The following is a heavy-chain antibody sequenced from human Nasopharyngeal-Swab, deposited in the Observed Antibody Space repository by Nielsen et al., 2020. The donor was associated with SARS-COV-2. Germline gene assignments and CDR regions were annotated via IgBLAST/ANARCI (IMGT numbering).Heavy chain of an antibody. V-gene: IGHV5-51*01. CDR3: ETSIGTFDY. CDR1: GYSFSSSW. CDR2: IYPYDSNT. Sequence: KVSCKGSGYSFSSSWIGWVRQMPGKGLEWMGLIYPYDSNTRYSPSFQGQVTISADKSISTTYLQWSSLKDSDTTTFYCETSIGTFDYWGQGTLVSVSS. J-gene: IGHJ4*02. D-gene: IGHD1-7*01.